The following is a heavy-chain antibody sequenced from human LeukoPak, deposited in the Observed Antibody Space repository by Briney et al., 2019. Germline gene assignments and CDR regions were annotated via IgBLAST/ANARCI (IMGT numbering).Heavy chain of an antibody. CDR2: IIPILGIA. V-gene: IGHV1-69*02. D-gene: IGHD5-18*01. CDR1: GGTFSSYT. J-gene: IGHJ5*02. Sequence: SVKVSCKASGGTFSSYTISWVRQAPGQGLEWMGRIIPILGIANYAQKFQGRVTITADKSTGTAYVELSSLRSEDTAVYYCAGQLWTNYNWFDPWGQGTLVTVSS. CDR3: AGQLWTNYNWFDP.